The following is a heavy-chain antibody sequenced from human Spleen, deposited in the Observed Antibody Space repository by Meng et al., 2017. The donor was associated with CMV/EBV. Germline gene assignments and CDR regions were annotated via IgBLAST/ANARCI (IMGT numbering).Heavy chain of an antibody. CDR2: ISWNSGSI. CDR1: GFTFDDYA. Sequence: SLKISCAASGFTFDDYAMHWVRQAPGKGLEWVSGISWNSGSIGYADSVKGRFTISRDNAKNSLYLQMNSLRAEDTALCYCAKADIVVVVAAYFDYWGQGTLVTVSS. CDR3: AKADIVVVVAAYFDY. V-gene: IGHV3-9*01. J-gene: IGHJ4*02. D-gene: IGHD2-15*01.